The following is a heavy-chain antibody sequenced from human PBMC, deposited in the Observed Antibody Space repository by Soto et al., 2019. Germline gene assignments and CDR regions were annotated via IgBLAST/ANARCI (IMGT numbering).Heavy chain of an antibody. CDR3: ARSIAARPHYYYYYGMDV. Sequence: SGPTLMNPTHPRTLTCTFSEVALSTSGRCVSWVRQRPGKALEWLALIDWDDDKYYSTSLKTRLTISKDTSKNQVVLTMTNMYPVDTATYYCARSIAARPHYYYYYGMDVWGQGTTVTVSS. V-gene: IGHV2-70*18. D-gene: IGHD6-6*01. CDR2: IDWDDDK. CDR1: EVALSTSGRC. J-gene: IGHJ6*02.